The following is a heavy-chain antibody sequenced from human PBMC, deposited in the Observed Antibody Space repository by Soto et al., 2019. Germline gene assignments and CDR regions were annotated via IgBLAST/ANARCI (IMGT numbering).Heavy chain of an antibody. Sequence: QVQLVQSGAEVKKPRASVKVSCKSSGYTFTSYDINWVRQATGQGLEWMGWINPNSGNTGYAQKFQGRVTMTRNTSVSTSYMKLRSLRSEDTAVYYCGRPAMTVRGVTNYYSYGMDVWGQGTTVTVSS. CDR2: INPNSGNT. V-gene: IGHV1-8*01. CDR1: GYTFTSYD. D-gene: IGHD3-10*01. CDR3: GRPAMTVRGVTNYYSYGMDV. J-gene: IGHJ6*02.